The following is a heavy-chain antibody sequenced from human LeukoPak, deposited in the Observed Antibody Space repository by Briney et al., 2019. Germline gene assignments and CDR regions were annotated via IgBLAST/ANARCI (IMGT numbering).Heavy chain of an antibody. CDR1: GGSISSGDYY. CDR3: ARLYNYDSSGYHYTFDS. CDR2: IYYSGST. Sequence: SETLSLTCTVSGGSISSGDYYWSWIRQPPGTGLEYIGYIYYSGSTNYNPSLKSRVTLSVDTSKNQFSLKLTSVTAADTAVYYCARLYNYDSSGYHYTFDSWGQGTLVTVSS. D-gene: IGHD3-22*01. V-gene: IGHV4-61*08. J-gene: IGHJ4*02.